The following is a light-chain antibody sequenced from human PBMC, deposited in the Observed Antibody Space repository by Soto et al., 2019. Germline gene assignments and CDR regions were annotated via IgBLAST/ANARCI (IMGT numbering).Light chain of an antibody. Sequence: DIVMTQSPLSLPVTPGEPASISCRSSQSLLHSNGYTYLDWYLQKPGQSPQLLIYLGSNRASGVPDRCSGSGSGTDFTLKISRVEAEDVGIYYCMQSLQIPQTSGQGTEVEIK. CDR3: MQSLQIPQT. V-gene: IGKV2-28*01. CDR2: LGS. J-gene: IGKJ1*01. CDR1: QSLLHSNGYTY.